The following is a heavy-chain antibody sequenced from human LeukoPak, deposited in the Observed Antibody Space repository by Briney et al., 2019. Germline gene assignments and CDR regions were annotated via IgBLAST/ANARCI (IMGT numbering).Heavy chain of an antibody. CDR2: ISYDGSNK. Sequence: PGRSLRLSCAPSGFSFSSYAMHWVRQAPGKGLEWVAVISYDGSNKYYADSVKGRFTISRDNSQNTLYLQMNSLRAEDTAVYYCAKARDIAIFEDYWGQGTLVTVSS. J-gene: IGHJ4*02. CDR3: AKARDIAIFEDY. CDR1: GFSFSSYA. D-gene: IGHD5-12*01. V-gene: IGHV3-30*04.